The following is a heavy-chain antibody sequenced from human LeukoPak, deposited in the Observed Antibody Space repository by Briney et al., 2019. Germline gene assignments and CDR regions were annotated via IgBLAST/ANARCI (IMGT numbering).Heavy chain of an antibody. Sequence: SETLSLTCTVSGASITSYHWSWIRQPAGKGLEWIGRMFYSGNTNYNPSLKSRVTISVDTSKNQFSLKLSSVTAADTAVYYCARVSGSSSEYFQHWSQGTLVTVSS. D-gene: IGHD6-13*01. J-gene: IGHJ1*01. CDR2: MFYSGNT. V-gene: IGHV4-4*07. CDR3: ARVSGSSSEYFQH. CDR1: GASITSYH.